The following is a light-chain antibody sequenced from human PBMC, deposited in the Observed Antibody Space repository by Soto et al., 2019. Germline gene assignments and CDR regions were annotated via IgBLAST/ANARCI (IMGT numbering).Light chain of an antibody. CDR3: QQYNSYSPT. Sequence: DTQMTQSPSTLSASVGDRVTITCRASQSINGWLAWYQQKPGKAPSVLIYKASSLESGVPSRFSGSGSGTEFTLTISSLQPDDSATYYCQQYNSYSPTFGQGTKVDIK. CDR2: KAS. CDR1: QSINGW. V-gene: IGKV1-5*03. J-gene: IGKJ1*01.